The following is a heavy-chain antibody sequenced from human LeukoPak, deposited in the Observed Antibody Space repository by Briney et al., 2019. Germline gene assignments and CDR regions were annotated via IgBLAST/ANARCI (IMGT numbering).Heavy chain of an antibody. CDR2: INSDGGNT. CDR1: GFTFSTYW. D-gene: IGHD3-10*01. Sequence: PGGSLRLSCAASGFTFSTYWMHWVRQAPGKGLVWVSRINSDGGNTNYADSVKGRFTISRDNAKNTLYLQMNSLRAEDTAVYYCARPRGSGSGSYYDFWGQGTLVTVSS. V-gene: IGHV3-74*01. J-gene: IGHJ4*02. CDR3: ARPRGSGSGSYYDF.